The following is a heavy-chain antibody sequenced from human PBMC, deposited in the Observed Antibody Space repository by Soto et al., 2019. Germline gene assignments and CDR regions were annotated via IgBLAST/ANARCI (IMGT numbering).Heavy chain of an antibody. D-gene: IGHD1-20*01. V-gene: IGHV4-39*01. CDR3: ARQRMYNWNDYFDY. CDR1: GGSISSSSYY. CDR2: IYYSGST. Sequence: SETLSLTCTVSGGSISSSSYYWGWIRQPPGKGLEWIGSIYYSGSTYYNPSLKSRVTISVDTSKNQFSLKLSSVTAADTAVYYCARQRMYNWNDYFDYWGQGTLVTVSS. J-gene: IGHJ4*02.